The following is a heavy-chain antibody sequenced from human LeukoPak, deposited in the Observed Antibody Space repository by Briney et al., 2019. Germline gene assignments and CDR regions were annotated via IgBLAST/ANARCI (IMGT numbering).Heavy chain of an antibody. CDR1: GFTFSNYW. CDR2: INSDGRLT. D-gene: IGHD3/OR15-3a*01. V-gene: IGHV3-74*01. Sequence: PGGSLRLSCAASGFTFSNYWMHWVRQGPGKGLVWVSRINSDGRLTSYADSVKGRFTISRDNAKKTVYLQMNSLRAEDTAVCVRGADWTGYMTPSVDVWGKGTTVTVSS. CDR3: GADWTGYMTPSVDV. J-gene: IGHJ6*04.